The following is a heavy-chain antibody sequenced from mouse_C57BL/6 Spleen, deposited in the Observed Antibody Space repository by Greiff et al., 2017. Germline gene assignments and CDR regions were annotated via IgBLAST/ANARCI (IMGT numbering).Heavy chain of an antibody. Sequence: VQLQQSGPELVKPGASVKISCKASGYAFSSSWMNWVKQRPGKGLEWIGRIYPGDGDTNYNGKFKGKATLTADKSSSTTYMQLSSLTSEDSAAYCCARGGNYPYYFDYWGQGTTLTVAS. CDR2: IYPGDGDT. CDR1: GYAFSSSW. D-gene: IGHD2-1*01. CDR3: ARGGNYPYYFDY. V-gene: IGHV1-82*01. J-gene: IGHJ2*01.